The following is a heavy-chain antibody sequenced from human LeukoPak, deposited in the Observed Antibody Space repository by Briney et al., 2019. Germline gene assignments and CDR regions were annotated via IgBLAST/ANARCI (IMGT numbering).Heavy chain of an antibody. CDR2: IYYSGST. V-gene: IGHV4-59*01. D-gene: IGHD3-3*01. J-gene: IGHJ4*02. CDR3: AREFSHYDFWSGYYTALYFDY. Sequence: SETLSLTCTVSGGSISSYYWSWIRQPPGKGLEWIGYIYYSGSTNYNPSLKSRVTISVDTSKNQFSLKLSSVTAAGTAVYYCAREFSHYDFWSGYYTALYFDYWGQGTLVTVSS. CDR1: GGSISSYY.